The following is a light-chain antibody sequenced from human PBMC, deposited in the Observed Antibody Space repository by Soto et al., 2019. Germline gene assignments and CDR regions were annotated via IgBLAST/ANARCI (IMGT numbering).Light chain of an antibody. V-gene: IGKV3-20*01. J-gene: IGKJ1*01. CDR1: QSVSNNY. Sequence: EIVLTQSPGTLSLSPGERATLSCRASQSVSNNYLAWYQQKPGQAPSLLIFGASNRAPDIPDRFSGSGSGTDFTLTISRPEPEDFAVYFCQQYGSSVKTFGQGTKVDIK. CDR2: GAS. CDR3: QQYGSSVKT.